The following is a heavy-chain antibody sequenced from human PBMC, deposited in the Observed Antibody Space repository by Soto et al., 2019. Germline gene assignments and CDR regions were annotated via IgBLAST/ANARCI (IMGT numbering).Heavy chain of an antibody. J-gene: IGHJ4*02. V-gene: IGHV5-51*01. Sequence: GESLKISCQSSGYGFSSSWIAWVRHSPGKGLEWMGIVYPGDSETRYSPSFRGQVTLSADTSKNQVSLKLRSVTAADTAVYYCVRSIAMRVAFQRDAPDKYYFDSWGQGTLVTVSS. CDR1: GYGFSSSW. D-gene: IGHD2-21*01. CDR3: VRSIAMRVAFQRDAPDKYYFDS. CDR2: VYPGDSET.